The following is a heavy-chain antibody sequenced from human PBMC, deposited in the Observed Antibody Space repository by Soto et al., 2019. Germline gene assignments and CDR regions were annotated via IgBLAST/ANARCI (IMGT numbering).Heavy chain of an antibody. CDR3: AKTDGYEVEY. D-gene: IGHD5-18*01. CDR1: WYSFVSYW. J-gene: IGHJ4*02. CDR2: IYPGDSDT. V-gene: IGHV5-51*01. Sequence: GESLNISCRGSWYSFVSYWIAWVRQMPGKGLEWMGSIYPGDSDTTYSPAIQGQVTISGDKSSTTVYLQWNTLKASDTAMYYCAKTDGYEVEYWGQGTKVTVSS.